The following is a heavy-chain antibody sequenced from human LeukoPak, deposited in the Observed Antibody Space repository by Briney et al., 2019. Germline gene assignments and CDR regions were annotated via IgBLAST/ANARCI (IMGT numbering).Heavy chain of an antibody. CDR3: ARVTRVGVVVVAAYFDY. J-gene: IGHJ4*02. CDR2: ISSSSSYI. Sequence: GGSLRLSCAASGFTFSSYSMNWVRQAPGKGLEWVSSISSSSSYIYYADSVKGRSTISRDNAKNSLYLQMNSLRAEDTAVYYCARVTRVGVVVVAAYFDYWGQGTLVTVSS. D-gene: IGHD2-15*01. CDR1: GFTFSSYS. V-gene: IGHV3-21*01.